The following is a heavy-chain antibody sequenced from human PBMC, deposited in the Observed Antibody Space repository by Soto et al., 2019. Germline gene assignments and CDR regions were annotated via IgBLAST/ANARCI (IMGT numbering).Heavy chain of an antibody. Sequence: GGSLRLSCAASGFTFNNYAMTWVRQAPGKGLEWVSAISGSGGSTYYADSVRGRFTIPRDNSKNTLYLQINSLRAEDTAIYYCAKDYYHGSGSYYGDYYGMDVWGQGTTVTVSS. V-gene: IGHV3-23*01. CDR1: GFTFNNYA. CDR2: ISGSGGST. D-gene: IGHD3-10*01. CDR3: AKDYYHGSGSYYGDYYGMDV. J-gene: IGHJ6*02.